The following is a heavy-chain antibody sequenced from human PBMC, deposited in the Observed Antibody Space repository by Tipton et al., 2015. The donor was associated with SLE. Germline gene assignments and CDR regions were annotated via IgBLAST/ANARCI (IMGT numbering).Heavy chain of an antibody. Sequence: TLSLTCTVSGGSFSTHYWSWIRQPPGKGLEWIGYIYYSGNTNYNPPLKSRVTISIDTSKNHFSLKLRSVTAVDTAMYYCARDIGDCSGHLCSNWFDPWGQGTLVTVSS. V-gene: IGHV4-59*11. D-gene: IGHD2-15*01. CDR2: IYYSGNT. J-gene: IGHJ5*02. CDR1: GGSFSTHY. CDR3: ARDIGDCSGHLCSNWFDP.